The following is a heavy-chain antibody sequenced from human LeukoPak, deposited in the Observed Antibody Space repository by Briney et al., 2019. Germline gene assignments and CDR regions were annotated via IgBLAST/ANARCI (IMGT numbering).Heavy chain of an antibody. CDR2: ISYDGSNK. J-gene: IGHJ4*02. CDR1: GFTFSSYA. CDR3: AKVRLYSDYDN. D-gene: IGHD5-12*01. V-gene: IGHV3-30*04. Sequence: GGSLRLSCAASGFTFSSYAMHWVRQAPGKGLEWVAVISYDGSNKYYADSVKGRFTISRDNSKNTLYLQMNSLRAEDTAVYYCAKVRLYSDYDNWGQGTLVTVSS.